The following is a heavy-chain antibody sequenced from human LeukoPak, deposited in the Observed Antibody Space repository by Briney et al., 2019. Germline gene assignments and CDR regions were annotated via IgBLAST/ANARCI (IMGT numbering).Heavy chain of an antibody. CDR2: INSDGSST. CDR3: ARDMGEYCSSTSCSDAFDI. CDR1: GFTFSSYW. Sequence: GGSLRLSCAASGFTFSSYWMHWVRQVPGKGLVWVSRINSDGSSTSYADSVKGRFTISRDNAKNTLYLQMNSLRAEDTAVYYCARDMGEYCSSTSCSDAFDIWGQGTMVTVSS. V-gene: IGHV3-74*01. D-gene: IGHD2-2*01. J-gene: IGHJ3*02.